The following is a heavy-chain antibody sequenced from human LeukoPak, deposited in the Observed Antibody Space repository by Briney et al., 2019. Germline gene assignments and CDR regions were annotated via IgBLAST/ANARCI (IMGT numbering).Heavy chain of an antibody. CDR2: ISSSSSYI. Sequence: GGSLRLSCAASGFTFSSYSMNWVRQAPGKGLEWVSSISSSSSYIYYADSVKGRFTISRDDAKNSLYLQMNSLRAEDTAVYYCARVGLRPYFDYWGQGTLVTVSS. D-gene: IGHD4-17*01. V-gene: IGHV3-21*01. J-gene: IGHJ4*02. CDR3: ARVGLRPYFDY. CDR1: GFTFSSYS.